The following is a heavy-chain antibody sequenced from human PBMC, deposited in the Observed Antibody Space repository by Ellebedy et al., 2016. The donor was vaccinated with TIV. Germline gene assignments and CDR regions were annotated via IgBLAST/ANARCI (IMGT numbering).Heavy chain of an antibody. V-gene: IGHV3-7*01. J-gene: IGHJ4*02. D-gene: IGHD5-12*01. CDR1: GFTFTSYW. Sequence: GESLKISCEASGFTFTSYWMYWVRQAPGKGLEWVATVKQDGTEKFYVDSVKGRFTISRDNSKNSLYLQMNSLRADDTALYYCASAARGSGAYESFWGQGTLVTVSS. CDR3: ASAARGSGAYESF. CDR2: VKQDGTEK.